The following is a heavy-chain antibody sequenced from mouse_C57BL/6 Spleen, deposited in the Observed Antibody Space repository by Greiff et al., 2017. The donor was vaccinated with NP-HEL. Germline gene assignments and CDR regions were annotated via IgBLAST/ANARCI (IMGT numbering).Heavy chain of an antibody. Sequence: VQLQQSGPELVKPGASVKMSCKASGYTFTDYNMHWVKQSHGKSLEWIGYINPNNGGTSYNQKFKGKATLTVNKSSSTAYMGLGSLTSEDSAVYYCAIGDYYGSGYGFAYWGQETLVTVAA. J-gene: IGHJ3*01. D-gene: IGHD1-1*01. CDR3: AIGDYYGSGYGFAY. CDR1: GYTFTDYN. V-gene: IGHV1-22*01. CDR2: INPNNGGT.